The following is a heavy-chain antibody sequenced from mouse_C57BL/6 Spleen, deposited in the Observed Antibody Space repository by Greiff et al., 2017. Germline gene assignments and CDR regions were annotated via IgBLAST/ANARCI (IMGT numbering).Heavy chain of an antibody. CDR2: ISSGSSTI. V-gene: IGHV5-17*01. J-gene: IGHJ4*01. Sequence: EVQLVESGGGLVKPGGSLKLSCAASGFTFSDYGMHWVRQAPEKGLEWVAYISSGSSTIYYADTVKGRFTISRDNAKNTLFLQMTSLRSEDTAMYYCARAGRGYAMDYWGQGTSVTVSS. CDR3: ARAGRGYAMDY. CDR1: GFTFSDYG.